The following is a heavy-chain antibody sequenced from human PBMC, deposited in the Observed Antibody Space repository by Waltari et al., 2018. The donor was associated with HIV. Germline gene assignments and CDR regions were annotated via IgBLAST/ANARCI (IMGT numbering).Heavy chain of an antibody. CDR3: ASIAYCGGDCYPRGMDV. Sequence: EVQLVESGGGLVQPGGSLRLSCAASGFTVSRNYMSCVRQAPGKGLEWVSVIYSGGSTYYADSVKGRFTISRDNSKNTLYLQMNSLRAEDTAVYYCASIAYCGGDCYPRGMDVWGQGTTVTVSS. D-gene: IGHD2-21*02. CDR1: GFTVSRNY. CDR2: IYSGGST. J-gene: IGHJ6*02. V-gene: IGHV3-66*01.